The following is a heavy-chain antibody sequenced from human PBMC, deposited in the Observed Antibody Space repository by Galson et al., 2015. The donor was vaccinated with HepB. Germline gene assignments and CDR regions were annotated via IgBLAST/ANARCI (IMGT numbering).Heavy chain of an antibody. V-gene: IGHV3-48*02. Sequence: SLRLSCAASGFTFSSYSMNWVRQAPGKGLEWVSYISSSSSTIYYADSVKGRFTISRDNAKNSLYLQMNSLRDEDTAVYYCARAPGFCGSTSCYGGAGFDYWGQGTLVTVSS. D-gene: IGHD2-2*01. J-gene: IGHJ4*02. CDR1: GFTFSSYS. CDR3: ARAPGFCGSTSCYGGAGFDY. CDR2: ISSSSSTI.